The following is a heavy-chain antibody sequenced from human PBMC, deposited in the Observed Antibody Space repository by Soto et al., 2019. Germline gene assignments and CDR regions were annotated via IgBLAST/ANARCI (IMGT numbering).Heavy chain of an antibody. CDR1: GSSLSTDGVG. J-gene: IGHJ3*01. CDR3: AHAYGGTSWPNDAFDV. D-gene: IGHD2-2*01. Sequence: QITLKESGPTLVKPTQTLTLTSTFPGSSLSTDGVGVGWFRQPQGKPLEWLALIYWDDDQPYSPSLKTRLTITNDTSKNQVVLTMTNMDPVDTATYYCAHAYGGTSWPNDAFDVWGQGTVVTVSS. V-gene: IGHV2-5*02. CDR2: IYWDDDQ.